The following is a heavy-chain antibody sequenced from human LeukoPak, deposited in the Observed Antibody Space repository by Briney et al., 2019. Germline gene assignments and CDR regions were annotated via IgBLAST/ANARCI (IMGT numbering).Heavy chain of an antibody. CDR1: GYSFTTYW. CDR2: IDPSDSYT. Sequence: GESLRISCKGSGYSFTTYWISWVRQMPGKGLEWRGTIDPSDSYTKYSPSFQGLVTLSADKSISTAYLQWSSLVASDTAMYYCARLNYYGSGSYSHDYSGQGTLVTVSS. J-gene: IGHJ4*02. CDR3: ARLNYYGSGSYSHDY. D-gene: IGHD3-10*01. V-gene: IGHV5-10-1*01.